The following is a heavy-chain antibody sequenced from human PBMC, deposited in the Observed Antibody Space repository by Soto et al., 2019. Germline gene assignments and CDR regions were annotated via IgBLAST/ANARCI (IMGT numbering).Heavy chain of an antibody. CDR1: GASISSRSSY. D-gene: IGHD6-13*01. Sequence: TSDTLSLTCIVSGASISSRSSYWGWIRQPPGKGLEWVGTFYSGSTYNNPSLKSRVTISVDTSKNQFSQKLSSVAAEDTAIYYCATTRGIAVGGSFDHWGQGTLVTVSS. J-gene: IGHJ5*02. CDR3: ATTRGIAVGGSFDH. CDR2: FYSGST. V-gene: IGHV4-39*01.